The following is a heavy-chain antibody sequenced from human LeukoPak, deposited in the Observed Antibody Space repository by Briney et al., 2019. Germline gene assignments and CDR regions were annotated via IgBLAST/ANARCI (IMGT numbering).Heavy chain of an antibody. V-gene: IGHV3-53*01. Sequence: GGSLRLSCAASGFTVSSNYMSWVRQAPGKGLEWVSVIYSGGSTYYADSVKGRFTISRDNAKNSLYLQMNSLRAEDTAVYYCARDIYYYYGMDVWGQGTTVTVSS. CDR3: ARDIYYYYGMDV. J-gene: IGHJ6*02. CDR1: GFTVSSNY. CDR2: IYSGGST.